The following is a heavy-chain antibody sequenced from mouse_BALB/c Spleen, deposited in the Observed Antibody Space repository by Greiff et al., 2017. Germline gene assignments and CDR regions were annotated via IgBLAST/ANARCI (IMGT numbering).Heavy chain of an antibody. J-gene: IGHJ2*01. Sequence: VQLKESGAELVKPGASVKLSCTASGFNIKDTYMHWVKQRPEQGLEWIGRIDPANGNTKYDPKFQGKATITADTSSNTAYLQLSSLTSEDTAVYYCASGFFDYWGQGTTLTVSS. V-gene: IGHV14-3*02. CDR1: GFNIKDTY. CDR3: ASGFFDY. CDR2: IDPANGNT.